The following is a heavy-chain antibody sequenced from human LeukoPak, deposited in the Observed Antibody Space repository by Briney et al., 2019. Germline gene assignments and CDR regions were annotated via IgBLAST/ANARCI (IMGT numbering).Heavy chain of an antibody. CDR3: TLESTLYYYYGMDV. CDR1: GGSISSSSYY. CDR2: IYYSGST. Sequence: PSETLSLTCTVSGGSISSSSYYWGWIRQPPGKGLEWIGSIYYSGSTYYNPSLKSRVTISVDTSKNQFSLKLSSVTAADTAVYYCTLESTLYYYYGMDVWGQGPRSPSP. J-gene: IGHJ6*02. D-gene: IGHD2-2*01. V-gene: IGHV4-39*01.